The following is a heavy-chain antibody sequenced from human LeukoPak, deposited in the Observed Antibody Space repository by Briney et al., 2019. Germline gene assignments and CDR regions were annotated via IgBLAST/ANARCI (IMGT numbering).Heavy chain of an antibody. Sequence: ASVKLSCKASGYIFTGYYIHWVRQLPGQGPEWMGIIYPNGGTTTYALKFQARLTLTRDTSTSTVFMDLSSLRSEDTSIYYCVTIGYSSGWYSGPYDYWGQGTLVTVSS. J-gene: IGHJ4*02. CDR3: VTIGYSSGWYSGPYDY. D-gene: IGHD6-19*01. CDR2: IYPNGGTT. V-gene: IGHV1-46*01. CDR1: GYIFTGYY.